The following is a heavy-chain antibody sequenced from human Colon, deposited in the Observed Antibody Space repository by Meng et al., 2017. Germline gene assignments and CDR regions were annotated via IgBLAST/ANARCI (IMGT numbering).Heavy chain of an antibody. Sequence: GQGLCGPSEPVSPLCTVSGASVSSDSPYWSWFRQSPGKGLEWIGYIYYTGNTNYNPSLASRVSMSLDTSKNHFSLHLTSVTAADTAIYYCARVNGDFDEAWFDPWGQGTLVTVSS. CDR2: IYYTGNT. D-gene: IGHD4-17*01. J-gene: IGHJ5*02. CDR1: GASVSSDSPY. V-gene: IGHV4-61*03. CDR3: ARVNGDFDEAWFDP.